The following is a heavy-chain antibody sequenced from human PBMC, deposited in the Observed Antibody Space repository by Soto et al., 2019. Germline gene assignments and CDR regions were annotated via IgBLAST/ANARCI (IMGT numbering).Heavy chain of an antibody. CDR2: MNPNSGNT. CDR1: GYTFTSYD. V-gene: IGHV1-8*01. J-gene: IGHJ6*03. Sequence: GASVKVFCKASGYTFTSYDINWVRQATGQGLEWMGWMNPNSGNTGYAQKFQGRVTMTRNTSISTAYMELSSLRSEDTAVYYCAREGHILGYCSGGSCYTYYYYMDVWGKGTTVTVSS. D-gene: IGHD2-15*01. CDR3: AREGHILGYCSGGSCYTYYYYMDV.